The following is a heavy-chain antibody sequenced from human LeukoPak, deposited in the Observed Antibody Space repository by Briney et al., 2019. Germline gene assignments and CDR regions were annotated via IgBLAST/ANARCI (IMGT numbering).Heavy chain of an antibody. CDR3: ARGRGGATTGFDH. V-gene: IGHV1-2*02. CDR2: INSNSGAR. CDR1: GYTFSGYY. J-gene: IGHJ4*02. Sequence: ASVNVSCKASGYTFSGYYMHWVRQAPGQGLESMGWINSNSGARNYAPKFQGRVTFSRDNSISTAYMELSSLRSDDTDIYYCARGRGGATTGFDHWGQGTLVTVSS. D-gene: IGHD1-26*01.